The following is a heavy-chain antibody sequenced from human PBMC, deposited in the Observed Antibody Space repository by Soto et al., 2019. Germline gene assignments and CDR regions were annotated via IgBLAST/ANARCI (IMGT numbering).Heavy chain of an antibody. Sequence: QLQLQESGPGLVKPSETLSLTCTVSGGSISSSSYYWGWIRQPPGKGLEWIGSIYYSGSTYYNPSLKSRVTISVDTSKNQFSLKLSSVTASDTAVYYCASRPYSSGWEDAFDIWGQGTMVTVSS. V-gene: IGHV4-39*01. CDR2: IYYSGST. J-gene: IGHJ3*02. CDR3: ASRPYSSGWEDAFDI. D-gene: IGHD6-19*01. CDR1: GGSISSSSYY.